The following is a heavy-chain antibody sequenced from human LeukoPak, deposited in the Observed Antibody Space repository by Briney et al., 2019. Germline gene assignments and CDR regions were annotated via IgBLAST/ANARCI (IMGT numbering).Heavy chain of an antibody. CDR1: GYTFTGYY. Sequence: ASVKVSYKASGYTFTGYYMHWVRQAPGQGLEWMGWINPNSGGTNYAQKFQGRVTMTRDTSISTAYMELSRLRSDDTAVYYCARSSIVGATPGGYWGQGTLVTVSS. CDR2: INPNSGGT. V-gene: IGHV1-2*02. CDR3: ARSSIVGATPGGY. J-gene: IGHJ4*02. D-gene: IGHD1-26*01.